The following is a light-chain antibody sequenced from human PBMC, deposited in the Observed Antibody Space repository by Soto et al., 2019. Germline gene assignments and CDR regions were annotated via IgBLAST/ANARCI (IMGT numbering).Light chain of an antibody. Sequence: QAVVTQEPSLTVSPGGTVTLTCASSSGPVTSGNYPYWFQRKPGQAPRTLISNTNNKHSWTPARFSGSLLGAKAALTLSGAQPEDEAHYYCLLSYSGTRVFGGGTKLTVL. CDR2: NTN. CDR3: LLSYSGTRV. V-gene: IGLV7-46*01. CDR1: SGPVTSGNY. J-gene: IGLJ3*02.